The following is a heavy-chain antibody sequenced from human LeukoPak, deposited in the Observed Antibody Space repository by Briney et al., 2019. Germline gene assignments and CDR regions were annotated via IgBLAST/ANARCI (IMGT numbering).Heavy chain of an antibody. Sequence: PSETLSLTCTVSGDSISSYYWSWLRQPPGKGLEWIGYIYYSGSTNYNPSLKSRVTISVDTSENQFSLKLSSVTAADTAVYYCARDGGYSGYDSPYYFDYWGQGTLVTVSS. D-gene: IGHD5-12*01. V-gene: IGHV4-59*12. CDR3: ARDGGYSGYDSPYYFDY. CDR1: GDSISSYY. J-gene: IGHJ4*02. CDR2: IYYSGST.